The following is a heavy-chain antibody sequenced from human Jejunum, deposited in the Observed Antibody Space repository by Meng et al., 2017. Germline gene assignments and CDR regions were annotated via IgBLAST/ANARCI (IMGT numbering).Heavy chain of an antibody. Sequence: GESLKISCAASGFTFSSYAMSWVRQTPGKGLEWVSSISDSGGSTYYADSVKGRFTISRDNSKNTLYLQMNSLRAEDTARYYCVKRSSDSSGYYHYYFDYWGQGNLV. CDR2: ISDSGGST. V-gene: IGHV3-23*01. J-gene: IGHJ4*02. CDR3: VKRSSDSSGYYHYYFDY. CDR1: GFTFSSYA. D-gene: IGHD3-22*01.